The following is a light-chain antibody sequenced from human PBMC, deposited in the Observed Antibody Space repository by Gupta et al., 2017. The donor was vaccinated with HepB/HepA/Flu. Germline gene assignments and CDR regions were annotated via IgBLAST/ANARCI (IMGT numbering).Light chain of an antibody. CDR1: KLGDKY. V-gene: IGLV3-1*01. Sequence: SFELTHPLSVSVSPGQTASITCSGDKLGDKYVSWYQHKPGQSPLLVIYQDTKRPSGIPERFSGSNSGNTATLSISGTQAMDEADYYCQAWDSSTVVFGGGTKLTVL. CDR3: QAWDSSTVV. CDR2: QDT. J-gene: IGLJ2*01.